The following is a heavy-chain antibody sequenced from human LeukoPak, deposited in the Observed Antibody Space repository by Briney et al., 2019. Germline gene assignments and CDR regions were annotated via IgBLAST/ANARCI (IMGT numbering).Heavy chain of an antibody. Sequence: GSLRLSCAASGFTFDDYGMSWVRQAPGKGLEWVSGINWNGGSTGYADSVKGRFTISRDNAKNSLYLQMNRLRDEDTALYYCARAGNSIYYYFYLDVWGKGTAVTVSS. CDR2: INWNGGST. J-gene: IGHJ6*03. D-gene: IGHD4-23*01. V-gene: IGHV3-20*04. CDR3: ARAGNSIYYYFYLDV. CDR1: GFTFDDYG.